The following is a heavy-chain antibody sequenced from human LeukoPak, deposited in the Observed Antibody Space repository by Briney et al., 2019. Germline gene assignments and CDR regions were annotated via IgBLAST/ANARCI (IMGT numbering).Heavy chain of an antibody. D-gene: IGHD2-15*01. J-gene: IGHJ5*02. V-gene: IGHV1-8*01. Sequence: ASVKVSCKASGYTFTSYDINWVRQATGQGLEWMGWMNPNSGNTGYAQKFQGRVTITRDTSASTAYMELSSLRSEDTAVYYCARDRGCSGGSCYLPGLNWFDPWGQGTLVTVSS. CDR1: GYTFTSYD. CDR3: ARDRGCSGGSCYLPGLNWFDP. CDR2: MNPNSGNT.